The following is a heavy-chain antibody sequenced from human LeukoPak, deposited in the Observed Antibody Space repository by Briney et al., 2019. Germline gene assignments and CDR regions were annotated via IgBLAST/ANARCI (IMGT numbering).Heavy chain of an antibody. J-gene: IGHJ6*02. CDR3: ARGPYYYYYGMDV. CDR1: GGSFSGYY. CDR2: INHSGST. Sequence: SETLSLTCAVYGGSFSGYYWSWIRQPPGKGLEWIGEINHSGSTNYNPSLKSRVTKSVDTSRNQFSLKLSSVTAADTAVYYCARGPYYYYYGMDVWGQGTTVTVSS. V-gene: IGHV4-34*01.